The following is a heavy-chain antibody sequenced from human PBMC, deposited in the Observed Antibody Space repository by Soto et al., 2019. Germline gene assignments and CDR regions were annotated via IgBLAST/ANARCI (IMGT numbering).Heavy chain of an antibody. D-gene: IGHD5-12*01. V-gene: IGHV4-59*08. Sequence: ETLSLTCTVSGGSISSYYWSWIRQPPGKGLEWIGYIYYSGSTNYNPSLKSRVTISVDTSKNQFSLKLSSVTAADTAVYYCARRYSGYSGYDSRGTLSYYYYMDVWGKGTTVTVSS. J-gene: IGHJ6*03. CDR1: GGSISSYY. CDR2: IYYSGST. CDR3: ARRYSGYSGYDSRGTLSYYYYMDV.